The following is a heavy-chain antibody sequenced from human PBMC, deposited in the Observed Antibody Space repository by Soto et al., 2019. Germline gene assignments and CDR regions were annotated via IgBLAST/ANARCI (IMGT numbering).Heavy chain of an antibody. CDR3: AKDRLGYCSSTSCYGRYNWFDP. CDR2: ISGSGGST. V-gene: IGHV3-23*01. D-gene: IGHD2-2*01. CDR1: GFTFSSYA. Sequence: GGSLRLSCAASGFTFSSYAMSWVRQAPGKGLEWVSAISGSGGSTYYADSVKGRFTISRDNSKNTLYLQMNSLRAEDTAVYYCAKDRLGYCSSTSCYGRYNWFDPWGQGTLVTVSS. J-gene: IGHJ5*02.